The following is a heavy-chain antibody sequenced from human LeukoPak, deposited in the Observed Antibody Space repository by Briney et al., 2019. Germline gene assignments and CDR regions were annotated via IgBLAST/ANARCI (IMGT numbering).Heavy chain of an antibody. CDR3: AIQLSRRGYWFDP. J-gene: IGHJ5*02. CDR1: GGTFSSYA. V-gene: IGHV1-69*05. Sequence: SVKASCKASGGTFSSYAISWVRQAPGQGLEWMGGIIPIFGTANYAQKFQGRVTITTDESTSTAYMELSSLRSEGTAVYYCAIQLSRRGYWFDPWGQGTLVTVSS. CDR2: IIPIFGTA. D-gene: IGHD5-18*01.